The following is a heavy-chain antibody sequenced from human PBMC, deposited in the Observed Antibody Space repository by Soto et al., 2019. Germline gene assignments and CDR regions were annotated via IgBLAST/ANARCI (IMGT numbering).Heavy chain of an antibody. D-gene: IGHD5-12*01. V-gene: IGHV4-4*02. J-gene: IGHJ4*02. CDR2: IQHSGGN. Sequence: QVQLQESGPGLVKPSGTLSLSCAVSGGSVSNNNWWSWVRQSPGNVLEWIGEIQHSGGNSYNPSLGRRATLSVDKSKNELSLRLNYVTAADTAVYYCTKNSAYALDYWGLGILVTVSS. CDR1: GGSVSNNNW. CDR3: TKNSAYALDY.